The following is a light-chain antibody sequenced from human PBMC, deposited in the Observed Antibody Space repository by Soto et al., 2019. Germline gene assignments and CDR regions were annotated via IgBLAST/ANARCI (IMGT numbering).Light chain of an antibody. V-gene: IGKV1-39*01. CDR1: QNITTY. CDR2: ATY. CDR3: QQSFSAPFA. J-gene: IGKJ3*01. Sequence: DIQMTQSPSSLSASLGDRVTIPCRASQNITTYLNWNQQKPGRGPKLLIDATYSLQSGVPLRFSVSGSGTDVTLTINSLHPEDFATYYCQQSFSAPFAFGPGTKVDI.